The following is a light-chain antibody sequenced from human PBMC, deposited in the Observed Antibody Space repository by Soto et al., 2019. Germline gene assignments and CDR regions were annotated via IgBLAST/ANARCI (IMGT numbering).Light chain of an antibody. CDR3: QQRSDWPPYT. CDR1: QSVSSY. Sequence: EIVLTQSPVTLSLSPGERATLSCRASQSVSSYLAWYQQKPGQAPRLLIYDASNRATGIPARFSGSGSGTGFTLTISSLEPEDFAVYYCQQRSDWPPYTFGQGTKLEIK. J-gene: IGKJ2*01. CDR2: DAS. V-gene: IGKV3-11*01.